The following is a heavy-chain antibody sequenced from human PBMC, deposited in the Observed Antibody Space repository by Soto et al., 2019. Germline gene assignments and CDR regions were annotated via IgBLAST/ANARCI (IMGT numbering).Heavy chain of an antibody. CDR3: AGATSFSGHHGY. CDR1: GGSFSSGGYY. CDR2: IYYSGST. V-gene: IGHV4-31*03. J-gene: IGHJ4*02. Sequence: SETLSLTCTVSGGSFSSGGYYWSWIRQLPGKGLEWIGYIYYSGSTYYNPSLKSRFTISLDTSKNQFSLKLSSVTAADTAVYYCAGATSFSGHHGYWGQGTLVTVSS. D-gene: IGHD2-8*02.